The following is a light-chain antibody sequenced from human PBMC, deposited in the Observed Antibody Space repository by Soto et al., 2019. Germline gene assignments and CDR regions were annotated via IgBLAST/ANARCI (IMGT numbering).Light chain of an antibody. CDR2: DVS. CDR1: RSDVGGYNY. V-gene: IGLV2-14*01. CDR3: SSYTGSSTLV. Sequence: QSALTQPASVSGSPGQSITISCTGTRSDVGGYNYVSWYQQHPGKAPKLMIYDVSNRPSGVSNRFSGSKSGNTASLTISGLQAEDEADYYCSSYTGSSTLVFGTGTKLTVL. J-gene: IGLJ1*01.